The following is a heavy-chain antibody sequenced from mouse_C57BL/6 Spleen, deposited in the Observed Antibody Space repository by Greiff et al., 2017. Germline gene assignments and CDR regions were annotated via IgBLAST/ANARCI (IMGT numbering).Heavy chain of an antibody. Sequence: DVKLQESGPELVKPGASVKIPCKASGYTFTDYNMDWVKQSHGKSLEWIGDINPNNGGTNYNQKFKGKATLTVDKSSSTAYMELRSLTSEDTAVYYCAREATAYYFDYWGQGTTLTVSS. CDR1: GYTFTDYN. V-gene: IGHV1-18*01. J-gene: IGHJ2*01. CDR2: INPNNGGT. D-gene: IGHD1-2*01. CDR3: AREATAYYFDY.